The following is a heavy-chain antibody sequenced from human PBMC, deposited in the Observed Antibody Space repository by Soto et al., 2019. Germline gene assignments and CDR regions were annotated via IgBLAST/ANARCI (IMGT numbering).Heavy chain of an antibody. D-gene: IGHD2-15*01. V-gene: IGHV4-59*08. CDR2: IYYSGST. CDR3: ARHFDPSYCSGGSCYSAGYFDY. Sequence: SETLSLTCTVSGGSISSYYWSWIRQPPGKGLEWIGYIYYSGSTNYNPSLKSRVTISVDTSKNQFSLKLSSVTAADTAVYYCARHFDPSYCSGGSCYSAGYFDYWGQGTLVTVSS. J-gene: IGHJ4*02. CDR1: GGSISSYY.